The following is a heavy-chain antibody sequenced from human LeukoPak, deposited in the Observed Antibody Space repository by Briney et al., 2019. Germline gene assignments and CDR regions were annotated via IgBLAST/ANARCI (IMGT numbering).Heavy chain of an antibody. CDR1: GGSISSSSYF. CDR3: ARDSEYSSSWYYYYGMDV. D-gene: IGHD6-13*01. CDR2: IYYSGST. J-gene: IGHJ6*02. V-gene: IGHV4-39*07. Sequence: TPSETLSLSCTVSGGSISSSSYFWVWIRQPPGKGLEWIGSIYYSGSTHYNPSLKSRVTISVDTSKNQFSLKLTSVTAADTAVYYCARDSEYSSSWYYYYGMDVWGQGTTVTVSS.